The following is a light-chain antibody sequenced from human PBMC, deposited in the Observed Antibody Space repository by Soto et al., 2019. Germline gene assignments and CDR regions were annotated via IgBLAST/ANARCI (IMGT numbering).Light chain of an antibody. CDR3: QQYGSTPLT. V-gene: IGKV3-20*01. J-gene: IGKJ3*01. Sequence: EIVLTQSPGTLSLSPGERATLSCRASQSVSSSYLAWYQQKPGQAPRLLIYGASSRATGIPDRFSGSGYGTDFTLTIRRLEPEDFAVYYSQQYGSTPLTFGPGTKVDIK. CDR1: QSVSSSY. CDR2: GAS.